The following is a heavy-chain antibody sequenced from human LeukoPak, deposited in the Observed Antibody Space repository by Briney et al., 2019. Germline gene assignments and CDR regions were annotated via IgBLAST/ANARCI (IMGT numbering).Heavy chain of an antibody. Sequence: ASVKVSCKASGYTFTNYGISWVRQAPGQGLEWMGWISTYTGKTNCTQKVQDRVTMTRDTSTSTAYMELRSLRSDDTAVYYCAKRSLVVVTATTFRYFDYWGQGTLVTVSS. V-gene: IGHV1-18*01. D-gene: IGHD2-21*02. CDR3: AKRSLVVVTATTFRYFDY. CDR2: ISTYTGKT. CDR1: GYTFTNYG. J-gene: IGHJ4*02.